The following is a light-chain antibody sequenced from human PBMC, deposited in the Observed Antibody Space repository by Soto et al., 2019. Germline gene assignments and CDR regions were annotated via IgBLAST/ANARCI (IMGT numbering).Light chain of an antibody. CDR1: QGISSY. CDR3: QQYNAYSWT. V-gene: IGKV1-5*01. J-gene: IGKJ1*01. Sequence: ILMTKPPSTLSASVGYRFTITCLASQGISSYLAWYQQKPGKAPKLLIFAASTLQSGVPSRFSGSGSGTDFTLTISSLQPDDVAIYYCQQYNAYSWTFGQGTKVDI. CDR2: AAS.